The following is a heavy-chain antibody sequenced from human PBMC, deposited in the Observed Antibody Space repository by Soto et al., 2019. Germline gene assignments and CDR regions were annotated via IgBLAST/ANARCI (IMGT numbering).Heavy chain of an antibody. CDR2: IYYSGTT. CDR3: ARDKKWDYGDYYYMDV. CDR1: GGSISSGDYY. D-gene: IGHD4-17*01. V-gene: IGHV4-31*03. J-gene: IGHJ6*03. Sequence: QVQLQESGPGLVKPSQTLSLACTVSGGSISSGDYYWSWIRQHPGKGLKWIGYIYYSGTTNYNPSLRSRVTISVDTSKNQFSLKLSSVTVADTAVYYCARDKKWDYGDYYYMDVWGKGTTVTVSS.